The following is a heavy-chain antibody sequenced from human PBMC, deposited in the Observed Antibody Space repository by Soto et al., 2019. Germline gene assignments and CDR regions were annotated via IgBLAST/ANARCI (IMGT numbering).Heavy chain of an antibody. J-gene: IGHJ6*02. CDR1: GYSFTSYW. CDR2: IYPGDSDT. Sequence: GESLKISCKGSGYSFTSYWIGWVRQMPGKGLEWMGIIYPGDSDTRYSPSFQGQVTISADKTISTAYLQWSSLKASDTAMYYCARHGLGYCSGGSCYSYYYYGMDVWGQGTTVTVSS. D-gene: IGHD2-15*01. CDR3: ARHGLGYCSGGSCYSYYYYGMDV. V-gene: IGHV5-51*01.